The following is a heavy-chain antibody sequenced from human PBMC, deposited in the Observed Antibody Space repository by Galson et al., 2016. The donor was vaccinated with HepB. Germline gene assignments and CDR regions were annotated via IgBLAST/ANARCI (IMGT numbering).Heavy chain of an antibody. J-gene: IGHJ5*02. V-gene: IGHV4-30-4*01. CDR1: AGSISSGDYY. Sequence: TLSLTCTVSAGSISSGDYYWSWIRQPPGKGLEGVGYIYYSGISYYMASPKRRATMSVDTSNNQFSLKLTSVTAADTAVYYCARFYYGDYGRFDPWGQGILVTVSS. D-gene: IGHD4-17*01. CDR2: IYYSGIS. CDR3: ARFYYGDYGRFDP.